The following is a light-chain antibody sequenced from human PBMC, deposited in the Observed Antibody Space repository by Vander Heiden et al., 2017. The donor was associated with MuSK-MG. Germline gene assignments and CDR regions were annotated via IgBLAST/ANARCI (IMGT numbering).Light chain of an antibody. CDR3: QQANRVPVT. J-gene: IGKJ4*01. Sequence: DIQMTQSPSSVSASVGDRVTITCRASQSINSWLAWYQQKPGKAPKLLIYAASFLHSGVPSRLSGSGSGTDFTLTISGMHPEDFATHDCQQANRVPVTLGGGTKVEIK. CDR2: AAS. CDR1: QSINSW. V-gene: IGKV1-12*01.